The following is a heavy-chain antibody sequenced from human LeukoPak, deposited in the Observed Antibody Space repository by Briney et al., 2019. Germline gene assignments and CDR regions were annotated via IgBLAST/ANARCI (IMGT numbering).Heavy chain of an antibody. CDR2: INGDGSWT. V-gene: IGHV3-74*01. J-gene: IGHJ4*02. D-gene: IGHD2-2*01. Sequence: GGSLRLSCAASGNYWMHWVRQAPGKGLVWVSHINGDGSWTTYADSVKGRFTISKDNAKNTVYLQMSNLRAEDTAVYYCVSFYETYWGRGTLVTVSS. CDR1: GNYW. CDR3: VSFYETY.